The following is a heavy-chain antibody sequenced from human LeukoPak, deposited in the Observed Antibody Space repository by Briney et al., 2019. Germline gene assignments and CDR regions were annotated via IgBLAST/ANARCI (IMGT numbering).Heavy chain of an antibody. CDR3: AKDLRYSGSYPEIDY. Sequence: GGSLRLSCAASGFTFSSYGMHWVRQAPGKGLEWVAFIRYDGSNKYYADSVKGRFTISRDNSKNTLYLQMNSLRAGDTAVYYCAKDLRYSGSYPEIDYWGQGTLVTVSS. D-gene: IGHD1-26*01. CDR1: GFTFSSYG. J-gene: IGHJ4*02. CDR2: IRYDGSNK. V-gene: IGHV3-30*02.